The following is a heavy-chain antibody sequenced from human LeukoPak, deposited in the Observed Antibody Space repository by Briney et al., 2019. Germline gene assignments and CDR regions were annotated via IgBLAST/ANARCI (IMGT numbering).Heavy chain of an antibody. Sequence: KTSETLSLTCTVSGGSISSYYWGWVRQPPGKGLEWNGYIYYSGSTNYNPSLKSRVTISVDTSKNQFSLKLSSVTAADTAVYDCARGPVDTATLTFDYLGQGTLVTVSS. CDR2: IYYSGST. J-gene: IGHJ4*02. V-gene: IGHV4-59*01. D-gene: IGHD5-18*01. CDR1: GGSISSYY. CDR3: ARGPVDTATLTFDY.